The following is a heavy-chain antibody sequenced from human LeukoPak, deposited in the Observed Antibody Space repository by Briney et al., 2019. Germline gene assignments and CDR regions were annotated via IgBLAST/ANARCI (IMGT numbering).Heavy chain of an antibody. Sequence: ASVKVSCKASGYTFSSYGINWVRLAPGRGPEWMASINPQKRDTHYAQNFQGRVTVTADTSTNTAYMELRSLRSDDTAIYYCARRKYGADYNGMDVWGQGTTVTVSS. CDR3: ARRKYGADYNGMDV. J-gene: IGHJ6*02. V-gene: IGHV1-18*01. CDR2: INPQKRDT. CDR1: GYTFSSYG. D-gene: IGHD4/OR15-4a*01.